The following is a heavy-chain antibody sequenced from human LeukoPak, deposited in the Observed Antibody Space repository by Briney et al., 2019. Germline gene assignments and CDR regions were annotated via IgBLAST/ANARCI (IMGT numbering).Heavy chain of an antibody. J-gene: IGHJ4*02. CDR1: GYTFTSYG. CDR3: ARERSSGWLPLVSDGYFDY. Sequence: ASVKVSCKASGYTFTSYGINWVRQAPGQGPEWMGWISAYNGNTKYAQNLQGRVTMTTDTSTSTAYMELRSLRSDDTAVYYCARERSSGWLPLVSDGYFDYWGQGTLVTVSS. D-gene: IGHD6-19*01. V-gene: IGHV1-18*01. CDR2: ISAYNGNT.